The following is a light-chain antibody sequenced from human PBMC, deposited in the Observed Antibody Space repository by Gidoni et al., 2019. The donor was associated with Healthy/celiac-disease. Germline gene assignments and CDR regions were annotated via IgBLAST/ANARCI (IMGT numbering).Light chain of an antibody. V-gene: IGKV3-15*01. J-gene: IGKJ4*02. CDR2: GES. CDR3: QQYKNWPPLT. CDR1: QSVSSN. Sequence: EIVMTQSPATLSVSQGERATLSCRASQSVSSNLAWYQQKPGKAPRLLIYGESTRATGIPARFSGSGSGTEFTLTISSLQSEDCAVYYCQQYKNWPPLTFGGGTKVEIK.